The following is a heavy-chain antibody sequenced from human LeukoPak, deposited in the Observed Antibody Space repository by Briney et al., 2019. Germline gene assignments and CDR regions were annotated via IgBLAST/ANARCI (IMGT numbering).Heavy chain of an antibody. V-gene: IGHV4-34*01. Sequence: PETLSLTCAVYGGSFSGYYWSWIRQPPGKGLEWIGEINHSGSTNYNPSLKSRVTISVDTSKNQFSLKLSSVTAADTAVYYCARDGVLLWFGDPPPGYGMDVWGQGTTVTVSS. J-gene: IGHJ6*02. CDR3: ARDGVLLWFGDPPPGYGMDV. CDR2: INHSGST. D-gene: IGHD3-10*01. CDR1: GGSFSGYY.